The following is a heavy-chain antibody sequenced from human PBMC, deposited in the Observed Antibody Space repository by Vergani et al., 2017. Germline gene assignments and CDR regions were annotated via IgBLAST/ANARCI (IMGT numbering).Heavy chain of an antibody. V-gene: IGHV4-38-2*02. CDR2: VSHSGDT. J-gene: IGHJ6*03. CDR3: GREGGGSYNYYYYMDV. CDR1: GDSISSGNN. Sequence: QLHLQESGPGLVKPSETLSLTCAVSGDSISSGNNWGWIRQPPGKGLEWISSVSHSGDTYFNPSLKGRVTISGDTSKNQFSLKLNSVTAADTAVYYWGREGGGSYNYYYYMDVWGKGP. D-gene: IGHD1-26*01.